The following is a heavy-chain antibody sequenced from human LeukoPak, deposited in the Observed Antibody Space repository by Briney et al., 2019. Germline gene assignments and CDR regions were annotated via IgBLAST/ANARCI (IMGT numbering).Heavy chain of an antibody. D-gene: IGHD5-12*01. J-gene: IGHJ6*03. Sequence: PSETLSLTCTVSGGSISSSSYYWGWIRQPPGKGLEWIGSIHYSGSTNYNPSLKSRVTISVDTSKNQFSLKLSSVTAADTAVYYCARDGATFSGYDWYYYMDVWGKGTTVTVSS. V-gene: IGHV4-39*07. CDR3: ARDGATFSGYDWYYYMDV. CDR1: GGSISSSSYY. CDR2: IHYSGST.